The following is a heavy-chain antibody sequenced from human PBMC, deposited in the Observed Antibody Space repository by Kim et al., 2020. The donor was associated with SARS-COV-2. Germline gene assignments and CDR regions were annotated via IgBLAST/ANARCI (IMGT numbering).Heavy chain of an antibody. D-gene: IGHD3-10*01. CDR3: ARGLFFGSGKDTKVGWFDP. V-gene: IGHV4-34*01. J-gene: IGHJ5*02. Sequence: SETLSLTCAVYGGSFSGYYWSWIRQPPGKGLEWIGEINRSGSTNYNPSLKSRVIISVDTSKNQFSLKLSSVTAADTAVFYCARGLFFGSGKDTKVGWFDPWGQGTLVTVSS. CDR1: GGSFSGYY. CDR2: INRSGST.